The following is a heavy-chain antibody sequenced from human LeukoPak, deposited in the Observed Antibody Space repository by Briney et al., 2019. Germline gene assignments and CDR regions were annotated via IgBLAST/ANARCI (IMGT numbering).Heavy chain of an antibody. CDR1: GFTFSSYS. Sequence: GGSLRLSCAASGFTFSSYSMNWVRHTPGKGLQWVSYISSSGTTIYYADSVKGRFTISRDNAKNTLYLQMNSLRAEDTAVYYCARVAWGSAADAFDIWGQGTMVTVSS. CDR3: ARVAWGSAADAFDI. CDR2: ISSSGTTI. J-gene: IGHJ3*02. D-gene: IGHD3-16*01. V-gene: IGHV3-48*04.